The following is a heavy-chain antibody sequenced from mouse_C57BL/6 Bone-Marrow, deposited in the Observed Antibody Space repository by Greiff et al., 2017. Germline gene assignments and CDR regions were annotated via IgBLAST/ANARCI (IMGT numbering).Heavy chain of an antibody. V-gene: IGHV2-6*01. CDR3: ARRGNYFAWFAY. CDR2: IWGVGST. D-gene: IGHD2-1*01. J-gene: IGHJ3*01. CDR1: GFSLTSYG. Sequence: VNVVESGPGLVAPSQSLSITCTVSGFSLTSYGVDWVRQSPGKGLEWLGVIWGVGSTNYNSALKSRLSISKDNSKSQVFLKRNSLQTDDTAMYYCARRGNYFAWFAYWGQGTLVTVSA.